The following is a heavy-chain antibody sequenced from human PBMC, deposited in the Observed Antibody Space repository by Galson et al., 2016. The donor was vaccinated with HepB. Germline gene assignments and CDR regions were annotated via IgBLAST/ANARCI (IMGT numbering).Heavy chain of an antibody. V-gene: IGHV3-73*01. D-gene: IGHD2-2*01. CDR1: GFTFSGSA. J-gene: IGHJ6*03. Sequence: SLRLSCAASGFTFSGSAMHWVRQASGKGLEWVGRIRSKAYSYATAYAGSARGRFTISRDDSKNTAYPQMNSLKTEDTAVYYCTRLRGYCRSATCFDLGTYHYYYYMDVWGKGTTVTVSS. CDR2: IRSKAYSYAT. CDR3: TRLRGYCRSATCFDLGTYHYYYYMDV.